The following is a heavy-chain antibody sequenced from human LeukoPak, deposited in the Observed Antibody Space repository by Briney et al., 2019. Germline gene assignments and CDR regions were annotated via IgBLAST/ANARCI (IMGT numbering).Heavy chain of an antibody. V-gene: IGHV3-7*01. CDR2: IKQDGSEK. CDR1: GFTFSSYW. Sequence: GGSLRLSCAASGFTFSSYWMSWVRQAPGKGLEWVANIKQDGSEKYYVDSVKGRFTISRDNAKNSLYLQMNSLRAEDTAVYYCAREYSYGYGYYYMDVWGKGTTVTVSS. CDR3: AREYSYGYGYYYMDV. D-gene: IGHD5-18*01. J-gene: IGHJ6*03.